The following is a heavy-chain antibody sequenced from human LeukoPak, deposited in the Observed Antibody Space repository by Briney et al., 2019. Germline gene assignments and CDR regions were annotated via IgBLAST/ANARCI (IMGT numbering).Heavy chain of an antibody. D-gene: IGHD6-6*01. J-gene: IGHJ4*02. Sequence: RASVKVSCKASGYTFTGYYMHWVRQAPGQGLEWMGWINPNSGGTNYPQKFQGRVTMTRDTTISTAYMELSRLRSDDTAVYYCAKKQSIAARPGAFDYWGQGTLVTVSS. CDR2: INPNSGGT. V-gene: IGHV1-2*02. CDR3: AKKQSIAARPGAFDY. CDR1: GYTFTGYY.